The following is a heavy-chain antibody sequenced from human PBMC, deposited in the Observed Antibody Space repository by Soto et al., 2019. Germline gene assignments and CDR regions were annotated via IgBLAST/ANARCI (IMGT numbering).Heavy chain of an antibody. V-gene: IGHV3-7*03. CDR3: ARTMVRGLNRYHGSDV. CDR2: IKEDGSET. Sequence: QLVESGGGLVQPGGSLRLSCVVSGFTFSSFRMNWVRQAPGKGLEWVANIKEDGSETYYVDSVKGRFTISRDNANRSLFLQMNSLRAEDTAVYYCARTMVRGLNRYHGSDVWGQGTTVSVSS. CDR1: GFTFSSFR. J-gene: IGHJ6*02. D-gene: IGHD3-10*01.